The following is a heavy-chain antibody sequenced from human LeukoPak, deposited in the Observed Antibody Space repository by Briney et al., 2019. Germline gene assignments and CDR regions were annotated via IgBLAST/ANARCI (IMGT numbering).Heavy chain of an antibody. CDR2: INPSGGT. D-gene: IGHD1-1*01. V-gene: IGHV4-34*01. CDR1: GGSISGYY. CDR3: VRGLSNWEGFDP. J-gene: IGHJ5*02. Sequence: SETLSLTCTVSGGSISGYYWTWIRQPPGKGLEWIGEINPSGGTTYKPSLKSRVAMSADTSKNQFSLRLSSVTAADTAVYYCVRGLSNWEGFDPWGQGTLVTVSS.